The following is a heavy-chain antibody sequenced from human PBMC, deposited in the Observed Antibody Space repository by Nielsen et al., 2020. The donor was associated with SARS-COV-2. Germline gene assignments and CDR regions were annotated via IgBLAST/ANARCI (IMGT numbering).Heavy chain of an antibody. CDR1: GFTFSTYE. Sequence: GGSLRLSCAASGFTFSTYEMNWVRQAPGKGLEWISYISSSGSAIYYAESVRGRFTISRDNAKNSLYLEMDSLRAEDTAVYYCARDGPDGDYGDYWGQGTLVTVSS. CDR2: ISSSGSAI. D-gene: IGHD4-17*01. V-gene: IGHV3-48*03. CDR3: ARDGPDGDYGDY. J-gene: IGHJ4*02.